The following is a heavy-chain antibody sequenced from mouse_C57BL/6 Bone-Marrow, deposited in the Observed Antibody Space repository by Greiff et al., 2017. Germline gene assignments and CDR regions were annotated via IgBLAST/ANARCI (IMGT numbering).Heavy chain of an antibody. D-gene: IGHD1-1*01. J-gene: IGHJ2*01. CDR1: GFTFSSSA. V-gene: IGHV5-4*01. CDR3: AREITTVLGDY. Sequence: EVQRVESGGGLVKPGGSLKLSCAASGFTFSSSAMSWVRQTPEKRLEWVATISDGGSYTYYPDNVKGRFTISRDNAKNNLYLQMSHLKSEDTAMYYCAREITTVLGDYWGQGTTLTVSS. CDR2: ISDGGSYT.